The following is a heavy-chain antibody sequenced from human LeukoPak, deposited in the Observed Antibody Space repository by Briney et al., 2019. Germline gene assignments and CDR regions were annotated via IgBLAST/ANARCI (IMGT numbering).Heavy chain of an antibody. V-gene: IGHV4-34*01. J-gene: IGHJ4*02. CDR3: ARAGSMIVVVYFDY. D-gene: IGHD3-22*01. Sequence: SETLSLTCAVYGGSFSGYYWSWIRQPPGKGLEWIGEINHSGSTNYNPSLKSRVTISVDTSKNQFSLKLGSVTAADTAVYYCARAGSMIVVVYFDYWGQGTLVTVSS. CDR2: INHSGST. CDR1: GGSFSGYY.